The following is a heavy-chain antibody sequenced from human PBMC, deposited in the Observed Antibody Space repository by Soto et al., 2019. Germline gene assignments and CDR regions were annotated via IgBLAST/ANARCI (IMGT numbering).Heavy chain of an antibody. CDR2: FYSSGSI. CDR3: ARMYSSGSGWFHP. CDR1: GYSITAGGYY. J-gene: IGHJ5*02. D-gene: IGHD6-19*01. Sequence: PSETLSLTCFVSGYSITAGGYYWSWIRHHPGKGLEWIGSFYSSGSIIYNPPLRSRVSISGDTSSNQFSMSLTSVTAADTARYYCARMYSSGSGWFHPWGQGNLVTVSS. V-gene: IGHV4-31*03.